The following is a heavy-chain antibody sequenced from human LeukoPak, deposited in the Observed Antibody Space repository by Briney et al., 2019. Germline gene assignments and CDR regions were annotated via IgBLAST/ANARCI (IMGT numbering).Heavy chain of an antibody. V-gene: IGHV1-18*01. D-gene: IGHD2-15*01. CDR2: ISAYNGNT. CDR3: ARYCSGGSCYSWGLGDFDY. Sequence: PVASVKVSCKASGYTFTSYGISWVRQAPGQGLEWMGWISAYNGNTNYAQKLQGRVTMTTDTSTSTAYMELRSLRSDDTAVYYCARYCSGGSCYSWGLGDFDYWGQGTLVTVSS. J-gene: IGHJ4*02. CDR1: GYTFTSYG.